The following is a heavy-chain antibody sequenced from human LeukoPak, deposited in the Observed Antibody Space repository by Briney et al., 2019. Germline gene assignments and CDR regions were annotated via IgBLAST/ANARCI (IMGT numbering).Heavy chain of an antibody. CDR1: GGSISSYY. CDR2: IYYSGST. D-gene: IGHD4-23*01. V-gene: IGHV4-59*01. Sequence: SETLSLTCTVSGGSISSYYWSWIRQPPGKGLEWIGYIYYSGSTNYNPSLKSRVTISVDTSKNQFFLKLSSVTAADTAVYYCARVVIGGSFDYWGQGTLVTVSS. J-gene: IGHJ4*02. CDR3: ARVVIGGSFDY.